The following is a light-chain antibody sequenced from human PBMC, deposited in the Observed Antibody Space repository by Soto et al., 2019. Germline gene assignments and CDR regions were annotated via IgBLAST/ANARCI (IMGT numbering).Light chain of an antibody. V-gene: IGLV1-47*01. J-gene: IGLJ2*01. Sequence: QSVLTQPPSASGTPGQRVTISCSGSSSNIGSNYVYWYQQLPGTAPKLLIYRNNQRPSGVPDRFSGSKSGTSAALAISGLRSEDDPEYYCAPWDDGLSGVVFGGGTKLALL. CDR1: SSNIGSNY. CDR2: RNN. CDR3: APWDDGLSGVV.